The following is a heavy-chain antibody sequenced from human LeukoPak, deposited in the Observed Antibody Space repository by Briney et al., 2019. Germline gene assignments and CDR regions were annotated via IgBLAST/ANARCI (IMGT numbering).Heavy chain of an antibody. CDR3: ARAWNFDY. CDR1: GYSFTNYW. Sequence: GESLKISCKGSGYSFTNYWIAWVRQMPGRGLEWMVIVNPSDSDTRYSPSFQGQVTISADKSISTAYLQWSSLKASDSAMYYCARAWNFDYWGQGTLVTVSS. J-gene: IGHJ4*02. D-gene: IGHD1-1*01. V-gene: IGHV5-51*01. CDR2: VNPSDSDT.